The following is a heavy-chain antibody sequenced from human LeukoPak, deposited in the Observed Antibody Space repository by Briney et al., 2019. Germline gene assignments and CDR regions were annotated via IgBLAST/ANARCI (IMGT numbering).Heavy chain of an antibody. CDR3: AKHVGNNQDGRYCDS. D-gene: IGHD1/OR15-1a*01. J-gene: IGHJ4*02. CDR1: GFIFSTYA. V-gene: IGHV3-23*01. CDR2: ISGSGGHT. Sequence: GGSLRLSCAASGFIFSTYAMSWVRQGPGKGLEWVSAISGSGGHTYYADAVKGRFTISRDNSKNTLYLQMNSLKAEDTAIYYCAKHVGNNQDGRYCDSWGQGTLVTVSS.